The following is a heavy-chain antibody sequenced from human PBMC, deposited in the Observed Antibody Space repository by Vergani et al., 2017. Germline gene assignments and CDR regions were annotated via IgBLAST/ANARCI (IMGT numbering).Heavy chain of an antibody. CDR2: IYYSGST. J-gene: IGHJ6*03. CDR1: GGSISSGDYY. CDR3: ARASPSPHGWYYYYYMDV. V-gene: IGHV4-30-4*01. D-gene: IGHD6-19*01. Sequence: QVQLQESGPGLVKPSQTLSLTCTVSGGSISSGDYYWSWIRQPPGKGLEWIGYIYYSGSTYYNPSLKSRVTISVDTSKKQFALKLSSVTAADTAVYYCARASPSPHGWYYYYYMDVWGKGTTVTVSS.